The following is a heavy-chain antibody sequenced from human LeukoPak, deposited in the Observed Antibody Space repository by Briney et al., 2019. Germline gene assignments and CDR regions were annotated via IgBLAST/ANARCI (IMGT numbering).Heavy chain of an antibody. CDR3: ARESYFYRAVDY. J-gene: IGHJ4*02. V-gene: IGHV3-74*01. D-gene: IGHD1-26*01. Sequence: GGSLRLSCAASGFTFSNYWMHWVRQAPGKGLVWVSRINSVGSSTSYADSVKGRFTISRDNAKNTLYLQMNSLRAEDTAVYYCARESYFYRAVDYWGQGTLVTVSS. CDR1: GFTFSNYW. CDR2: INSVGSST.